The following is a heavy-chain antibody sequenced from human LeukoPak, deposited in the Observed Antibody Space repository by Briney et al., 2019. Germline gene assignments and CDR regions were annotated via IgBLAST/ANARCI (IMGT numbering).Heavy chain of an antibody. V-gene: IGHV4-39*01. J-gene: IGHJ6*02. CDR1: GGSISSSSYY. CDR2: IYYSGST. Sequence: SETLSLTCTVSGGSISSSSYYWGWIRQPPGKGLEWIGSIYYSGSTYYNPSLKSRVTISVDTSKNQFSLKLSSVTAADTAVYYCARTDPYYYYGMDVWGQGTTVTVSS. D-gene: IGHD2-8*02. CDR3: ARTDPYYYYGMDV.